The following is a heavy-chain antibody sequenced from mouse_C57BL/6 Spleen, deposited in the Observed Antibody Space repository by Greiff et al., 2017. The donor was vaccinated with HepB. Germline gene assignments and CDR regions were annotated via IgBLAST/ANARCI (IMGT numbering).Heavy chain of an antibody. CDR1: GYTFTSYW. D-gene: IGHD2-4*01. V-gene: IGHV1-50*01. J-gene: IGHJ2*01. Sequence: QVQLQQPGAELVKPGASVKLSCKASGYTFTSYWMQWVKQRPGQGLEWIGEIDPSDSYTNYNQKFKGKATLTVDTSSSTAYLQLSSLTSEDSAVYYCARRAMDYDGLDYWGQGTTLTVSS. CDR3: ARRAMDYDGLDY. CDR2: IDPSDSYT.